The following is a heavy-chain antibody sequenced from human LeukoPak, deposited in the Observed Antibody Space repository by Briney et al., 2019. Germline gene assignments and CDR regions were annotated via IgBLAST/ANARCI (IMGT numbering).Heavy chain of an antibody. J-gene: IGHJ3*02. CDR1: GGSISSYY. CDR3: AREDAQEGTNAFDI. V-gene: IGHV4-59*01. CDR2: IYYSGST. D-gene: IGHD2-2*01. Sequence: SETLSLTYTVSGGSISSYYWSWIRQPLGKGLEWIGYIYYSGSTNYNPSLKSRVTISVDTSKNQFSLKLTSVTAADTAVYYCAREDAQEGTNAFDIWGQGTMVTVSS.